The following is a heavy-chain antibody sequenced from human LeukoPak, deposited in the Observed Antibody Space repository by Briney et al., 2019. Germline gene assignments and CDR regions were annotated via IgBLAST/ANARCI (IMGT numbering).Heavy chain of an antibody. CDR1: GGSISSSNW. Sequence: SETLSLTCAVSGGSISSSNWWSWVRQPPGKGLEWIGEIYHSGSTNYNPSLKSRVTISVDKSKNQFSLKLSSVTAADTAVYYCARETPYTAAGTNYWGQGTLVTVSS. J-gene: IGHJ4*02. D-gene: IGHD6-13*01. CDR2: IYHSGST. CDR3: ARETPYTAAGTNY. V-gene: IGHV4-4*02.